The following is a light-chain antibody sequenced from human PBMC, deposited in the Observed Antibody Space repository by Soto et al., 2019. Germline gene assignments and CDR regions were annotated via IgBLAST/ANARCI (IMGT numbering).Light chain of an antibody. Sequence: DIQMTQSPSSLSASVGDRVTITCRASQSISGSLNWYQQKPGKAPKLLIYTTSSLHSGVPSRFSGSVSGTDFILTISSLQPEDFATYSCQQSYDSPLTFGGGTKVEIK. J-gene: IGKJ4*01. V-gene: IGKV1-39*01. CDR1: QSISGS. CDR3: QQSYDSPLT. CDR2: TTS.